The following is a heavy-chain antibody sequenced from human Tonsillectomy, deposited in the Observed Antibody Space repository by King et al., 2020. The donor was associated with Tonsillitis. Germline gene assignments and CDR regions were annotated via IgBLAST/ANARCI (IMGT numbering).Heavy chain of an antibody. D-gene: IGHD3-22*01. Sequence: VQLVESGAEVKKPGSSVKVSCKASGGIFSNYAISWVRQAPGQGLEWMGGIIPMFGTANYAQKFQGRVTITAEESTSTAYMELSSLRSEDTAVYYCARDAYYYDSSGFFSFGAFDIWGQGTMVTVSS. CDR1: GGIFSNYA. J-gene: IGHJ3*02. CDR3: ARDAYYYDSSGFFSFGAFDI. V-gene: IGHV1-69*01. CDR2: IIPMFGTA.